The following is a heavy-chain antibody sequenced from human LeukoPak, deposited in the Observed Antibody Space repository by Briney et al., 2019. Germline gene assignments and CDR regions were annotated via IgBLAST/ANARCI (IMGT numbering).Heavy chain of an antibody. CDR3: ARGPKTAITIFDY. CDR1: GFTFSSYA. CDR2: LSSSGTYM. V-gene: IGHV3-21*01. Sequence: GGSLRLSCAASGFTFSSYAMSWVRQAPGKGLEWVSSLSSSGTYMYYADSVKGRFTISRDNAKNSLYLQMNSLRVEDTAVYYCARGPKTAITIFDYWGQGTLVTVSS. D-gene: IGHD2-21*02. J-gene: IGHJ4*02.